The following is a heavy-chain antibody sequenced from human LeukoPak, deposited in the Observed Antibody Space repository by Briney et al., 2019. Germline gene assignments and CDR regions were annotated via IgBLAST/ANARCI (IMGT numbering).Heavy chain of an antibody. Sequence: GGSLRLSCAASGFTFTTYSMNWVRQAPGKGLEWVSSISSRSSYIYYADSVKGRFTISRDNAKNSLYLQMNSLRVEDTAIYYCARDPRTVQIWGQGTLVTVSS. CDR3: ARDPRTVQI. V-gene: IGHV3-21*01. J-gene: IGHJ4*02. CDR1: GFTFTTYS. CDR2: ISSRSSYI. D-gene: IGHD1-1*01.